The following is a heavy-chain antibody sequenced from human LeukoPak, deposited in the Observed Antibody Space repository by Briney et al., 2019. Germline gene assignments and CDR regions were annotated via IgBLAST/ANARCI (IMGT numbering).Heavy chain of an antibody. Sequence: ASVKVSCKASGYTFTGYYMHWVRQAPGQGLEWMGWINPNSGGTNYAQKFQGRVTMTRDTSISTAYMELSRLRSDDTAVYYCARVGGYCISTRCYDFDYWGQGTLVTVSS. D-gene: IGHD2-2*01. V-gene: IGHV1-2*02. CDR3: ARVGGYCISTRCYDFDY. J-gene: IGHJ4*02. CDR2: INPNSGGT. CDR1: GYTFTGYY.